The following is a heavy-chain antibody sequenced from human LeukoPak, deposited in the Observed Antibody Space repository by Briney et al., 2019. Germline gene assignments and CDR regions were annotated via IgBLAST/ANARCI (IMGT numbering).Heavy chain of an antibody. CDR2: IYYSGST. V-gene: IGHV4-30-4*01. Sequence: SETLSLTCTVSGGSISSGDYYWSWIRQPPGKGLEWIGYIYYSGSTYYNPSLKSRVTISVDTSKNQFSLKLSSVTAADTAVYYCARAPTVTTSLGSFDYWGQGTLVTVSS. CDR3: ARAPTVTTSLGSFDY. D-gene: IGHD4-17*01. J-gene: IGHJ4*02. CDR1: GGSISSGDYY.